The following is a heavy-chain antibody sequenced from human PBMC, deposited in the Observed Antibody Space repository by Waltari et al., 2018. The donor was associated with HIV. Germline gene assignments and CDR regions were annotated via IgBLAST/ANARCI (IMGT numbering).Heavy chain of an antibody. D-gene: IGHD2-8*01. CDR2: VHHTGAS. J-gene: IGHJ3*02. Sequence: QVRLQESGPGLVKPSETLSLTCTVSGVSVTSYYWNWIRQSPEKGLEWIGYVHHTGASKCNPPRRSRVSMSVDTSKNEITLSLTSATAADTAVYYCARWCDTNCHTFDIWGQGTSVTVSS. V-gene: IGHV4-59*02. CDR3: ARWCDTNCHTFDI. CDR1: GVSVTSYY.